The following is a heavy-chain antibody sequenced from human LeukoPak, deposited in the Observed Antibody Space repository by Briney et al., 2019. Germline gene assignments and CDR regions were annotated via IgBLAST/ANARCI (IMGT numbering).Heavy chain of an antibody. CDR3: ASEQGCSGYNVIDY. V-gene: IGHV1-18*01. CDR2: ISVYNCNT. J-gene: IGHJ4*02. Sequence: ASVKVSRKASGYTFTSYGISWVRQAPGQGLEWMGWISVYNCNTNNAQTLQGRVTMTTDTSTSTAYMELRSMRSDDTAVYYCASEQGCSGYNVIDYWGQGTLVTFSS. CDR1: GYTFTSYG. D-gene: IGHD5-24*01.